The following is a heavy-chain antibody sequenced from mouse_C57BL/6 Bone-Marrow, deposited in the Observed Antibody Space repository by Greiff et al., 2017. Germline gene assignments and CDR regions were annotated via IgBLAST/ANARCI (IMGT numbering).Heavy chain of an antibody. D-gene: IGHD2-3*01. J-gene: IGHJ1*03. Sequence: VKVVASGGDLVKPGGSLKLSCAASGFTFSSYGMSWVRQTPDKRLEWVATISSGGSYTYYPDSVKGRFTISRDNAKNTLYLQMSSLKSEDTAMYYGARRGWLLRYWYFDVWGTGTTVTVSS. CDR1: GFTFSSYG. CDR3: ARRGWLLRYWYFDV. CDR2: ISSGGSYT. V-gene: IGHV5-6*02.